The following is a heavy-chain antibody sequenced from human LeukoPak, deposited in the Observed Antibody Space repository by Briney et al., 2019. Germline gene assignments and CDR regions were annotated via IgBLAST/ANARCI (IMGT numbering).Heavy chain of an antibody. V-gene: IGHV3-7*01. CDR2: INTDGSAK. CDR1: GFSFSSYC. Sequence: GGSLTLSCAASGFSFSSYCMGWVRQAPGEGPEYVANINTDGSAKNYVASVKGRFAISRDNTKNTPYLQMNSPRVEDTVLSYCMSGDCNDCWGQGTLVTVSS. D-gene: IGHD2-21*01. CDR3: MSGDCNDC. J-gene: IGHJ4*02.